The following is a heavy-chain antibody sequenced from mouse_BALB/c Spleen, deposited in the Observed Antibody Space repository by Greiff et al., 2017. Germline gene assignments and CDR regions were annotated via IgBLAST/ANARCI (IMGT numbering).Heavy chain of an antibody. V-gene: IGHV1-80*01. J-gene: IGHJ3*01. CDR2: IYPGDGDT. CDR1: GYAFSSYW. D-gene: IGHD3-1*01. Sequence: VQLVESGAELVRPGSSVKISCKASGYAFSSYWMNWVKQRPGQGLEWIGQIYPGDGDTNYNGKFKGKATLTADKSSSTAYMQLSSLTSEDSAVYFCARSGDERDWFAYWGQGTLVTVSA. CDR3: ARSGDERDWFAY.